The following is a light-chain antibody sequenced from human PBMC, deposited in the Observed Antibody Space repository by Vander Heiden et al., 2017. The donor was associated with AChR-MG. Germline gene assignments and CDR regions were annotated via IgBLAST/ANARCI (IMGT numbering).Light chain of an antibody. V-gene: IGKV3-15*01. J-gene: IGKJ1*01. Sequence: DTVMTQSPAPLLVSPGESAPLCCGASKGGSSNLAWYQQKPGQAPRLLIYGASTRATGIPDRFSGSGSGTEFTLTISSLQSEDFAVYYCQQYNSWPPWTFGQGTKVEIK. CDR1: KGGSSN. CDR3: QQYNSWPPWT. CDR2: GAS.